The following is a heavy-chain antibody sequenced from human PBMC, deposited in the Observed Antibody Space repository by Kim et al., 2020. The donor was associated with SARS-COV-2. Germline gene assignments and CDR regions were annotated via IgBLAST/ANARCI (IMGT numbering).Heavy chain of an antibody. CDR1: GGSISSYY. CDR3: ARGRIGGCSGGSCYNYYYYGMDV. V-gene: IGHV4-59*13. CDR2: IYYSGST. D-gene: IGHD2-15*01. J-gene: IGHJ6*02. Sequence: SETLSLTCTVSGGSISSYYWSWIRQPPGKGLEWIGYIYYSGSTNYNPSLKSRVTISVDTSKNQFSLKLSSVTAADTAVYYCARGRIGGCSGGSCYNYYYYGMDVWGQGTTVTVSS.